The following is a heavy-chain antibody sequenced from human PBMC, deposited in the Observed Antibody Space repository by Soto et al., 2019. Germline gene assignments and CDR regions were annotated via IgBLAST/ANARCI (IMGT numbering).Heavy chain of an antibody. CDR3: ARGPGDMKPPY. CDR1: GGTVSSYA. Sequence: RASVKVSGKASGGTVSSYASGWGRQAPGQGLEWMGGIIPIVGTANYAQKFQGRVTITADESTSTAYMELSSLGSEDTAVDDGARGPGDMKPPYWGKATAVTVS. D-gene: IGHD3-9*01. CDR2: IIPIVGTA. J-gene: IGHJ6*03. V-gene: IGHV1-69*13.